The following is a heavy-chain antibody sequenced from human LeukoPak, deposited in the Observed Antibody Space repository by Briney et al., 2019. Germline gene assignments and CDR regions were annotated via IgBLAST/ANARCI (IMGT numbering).Heavy chain of an antibody. J-gene: IGHJ4*02. D-gene: IGHD2-2*01. CDR1: GGTFSSYA. CDR3: ARSRRVRYCSNISCYAGFFEY. V-gene: IGHV1-69*13. CDR2: IIPISGTA. Sequence: SVKVSCKASGGTFSSYAINWVRQAPGQGLEWMGMIIPISGTANYAQKFQGRVTITADESTSTAYMQLSSLRSEDTAVYYCARSRRVRYCSNISCYAGFFEYWGQGTLVTVVS.